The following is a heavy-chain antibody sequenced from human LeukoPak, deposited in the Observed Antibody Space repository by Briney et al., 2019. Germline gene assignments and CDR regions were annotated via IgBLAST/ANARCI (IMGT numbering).Heavy chain of an antibody. CDR1: GFTFSSYA. V-gene: IGHV3-23*01. CDR2: ISGSGGST. CDR3: ARVREYCSGGSCYPNDAFDI. J-gene: IGHJ3*02. Sequence: PGGSLRLSCAASGFTFSSYAMSWVRQAPGKGLEWVSAISGSGGSTYYADSVKGRFTISRDNSKNTLYLQMNSLRAEDTALYYCARVREYCSGGSCYPNDAFDIWGQGTMVTVSS. D-gene: IGHD2-15*01.